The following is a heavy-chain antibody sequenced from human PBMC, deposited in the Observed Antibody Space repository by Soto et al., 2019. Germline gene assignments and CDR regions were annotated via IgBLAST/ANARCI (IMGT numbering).Heavy chain of an antibody. J-gene: IGHJ6*02. Sequence: SETLSLTCTVSGGSISSYYWSWIRQPPGKGLEWIGYIYYSGSTNYNPSLKSRVTISVDTSKNQFSLKLSSVTAADTAVYYCARAGGYSYGYYYYGMDVWGQGTTVTVSS. D-gene: IGHD5-18*01. CDR2: IYYSGST. CDR3: ARAGGYSYGYYYYGMDV. V-gene: IGHV4-59*01. CDR1: GGSISSYY.